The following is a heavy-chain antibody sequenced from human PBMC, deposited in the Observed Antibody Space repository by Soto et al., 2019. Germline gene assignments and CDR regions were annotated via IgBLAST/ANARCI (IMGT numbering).Heavy chain of an antibody. CDR2: ISWNSGSI. D-gene: IGHD3-10*01. CDR3: AKERYYYGSGSYSDFDY. CDR1: GFTFDDYA. Sequence: LRLSCAASGFTFDDYAMHWVRQAPGKGLEWVSGISWNSGSIGYADSVKGRFTISRDNAKNSLYPQMNSLRAEDTALYYCAKERYYYGSGSYSDFDYWGQGTLVTVSS. J-gene: IGHJ4*02. V-gene: IGHV3-9*01.